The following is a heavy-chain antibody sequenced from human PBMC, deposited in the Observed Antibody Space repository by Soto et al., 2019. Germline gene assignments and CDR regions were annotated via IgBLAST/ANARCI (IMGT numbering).Heavy chain of an antibody. J-gene: IGHJ4*02. Sequence: GASVKVSCKASGYTFTSYGTSWVRQAPGQGLEWMGWISAYNGNTNYAQKLQGRVTMTTDTSTSTAYMELRSLRSDDTAVYYCARDAEWLTPYYFDYWGQGTLVTVSS. V-gene: IGHV1-18*01. CDR1: GYTFTSYG. D-gene: IGHD6-19*01. CDR2: ISAYNGNT. CDR3: ARDAEWLTPYYFDY.